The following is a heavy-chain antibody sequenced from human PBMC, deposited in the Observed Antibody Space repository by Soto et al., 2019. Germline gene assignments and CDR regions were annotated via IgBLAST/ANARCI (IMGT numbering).Heavy chain of an antibody. V-gene: IGHV3-23*01. J-gene: IGHJ4*02. Sequence: EVQLLESGGGLVQPGGSLRLSCAASGFTFNNYAMTWVRQAPGKGLEWVSAISGGGDTTSYADSVKGRFTVSRAGSKSTLYLQMGSLRGEDTALYYCAKGRGGSGSLTPRVDFWGQGTLVTVSS. CDR1: GFTFNNYA. CDR3: AKGRGGSGSLTPRVDF. D-gene: IGHD3-10*01. CDR2: ISGGGDTT.